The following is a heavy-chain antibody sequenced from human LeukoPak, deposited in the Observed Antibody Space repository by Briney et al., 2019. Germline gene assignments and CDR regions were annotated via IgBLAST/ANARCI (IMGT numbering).Heavy chain of an antibody. CDR2: IYSGGST. CDR1: EFSVKYNY. Sequence: GGSLRLSCAASEFSVKYNYMTWVRQAPGKGLEWVSVIYSGGSTYYADSVKGRFTISRDNSKNTLYLQMNSLRAEDTAVYYCARSGLKSAFDIWGQGTMVTVSS. CDR3: ARSGLKSAFDI. J-gene: IGHJ3*02. V-gene: IGHV3-53*01. D-gene: IGHD5-12*01.